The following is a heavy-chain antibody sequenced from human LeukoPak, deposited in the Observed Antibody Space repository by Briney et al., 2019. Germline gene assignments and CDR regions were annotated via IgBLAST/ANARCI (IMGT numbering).Heavy chain of an antibody. Sequence: SETLSLTCAVYGGSFSGYYWSWIRQPPGKGLEWIGEINHSGSTNYNPSLRSRVTISVDTSKNQFSLKLSSVTAADTAVYYCASTYITGTAHFDYWGQGTLVTVSS. CDR3: ASTYITGTAHFDY. CDR2: INHSGST. J-gene: IGHJ4*02. D-gene: IGHD1-20*01. CDR1: GGSFSGYY. V-gene: IGHV4-34*01.